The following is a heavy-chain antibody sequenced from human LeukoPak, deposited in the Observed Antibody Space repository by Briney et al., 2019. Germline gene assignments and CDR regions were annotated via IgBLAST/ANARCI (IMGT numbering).Heavy chain of an antibody. V-gene: IGHV4-59*01. CDR1: GGSISSYY. J-gene: IGHJ6*03. CDR2: IYYSGST. Sequence: PSETLSLTCTVSGGSISSYYWSWIRQPPGKGLEWIGYIYYSGSTNYNPSLKSRVTISVDTSKNQFSLKLSSVTAADTAVYYCARGYGDYDSSGYYWYYYYYYMDVWGKGTTVTISS. D-gene: IGHD3-22*01. CDR3: ARGYGDYDSSGYYWYYYYYYMDV.